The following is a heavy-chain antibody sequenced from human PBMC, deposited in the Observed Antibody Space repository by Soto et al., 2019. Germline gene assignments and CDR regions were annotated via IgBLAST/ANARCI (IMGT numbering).Heavy chain of an antibody. V-gene: IGHV1-3*01. CDR1: GYTFTRYN. Sequence: QVQFVQSGADVKKPGASVKVSCKTTGYTFTRYNIHWVRQAPGQRLEWMGWINVGNGHTRYSQKFQGGLTLTRDKPGNTAYLELNRLISEDTAVYYCATPQDYDGCRDSWGQGTLVTVSS. D-gene: IGHD3-22*01. CDR3: ATPQDYDGCRDS. CDR2: INVGNGHT. J-gene: IGHJ4*02.